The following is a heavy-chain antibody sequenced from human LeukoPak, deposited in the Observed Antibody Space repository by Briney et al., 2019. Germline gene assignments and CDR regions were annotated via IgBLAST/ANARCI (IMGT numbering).Heavy chain of an antibody. J-gene: IGHJ4*02. D-gene: IGHD2-8*02. Sequence: SETLSLTCTVSGGSIRSSYYYWGWIRQPPGKGLEWIGSISYSGSTYYNLSLKSRVTISVDTSKNQFSLKLNSLTAADTAVYFCARLGGVYGGYYFDYWGQGTLVTVSS. CDR3: ARLGGVYGGYYFDY. V-gene: IGHV4-39*01. CDR1: GGSIRSSYYY. CDR2: ISYSGST.